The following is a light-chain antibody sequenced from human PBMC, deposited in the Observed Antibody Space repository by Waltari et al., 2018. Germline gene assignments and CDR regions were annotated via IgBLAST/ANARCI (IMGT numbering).Light chain of an antibody. CDR3: QVWDSNSDHYV. J-gene: IGLJ1*01. CDR2: NAG. Sequence: SYLLTQPPSVPVAPGQTARITCGGTNIGNLITIWYQQRPGQAPVPVIYNAGHRPSGNPERFSGSNSLHTATLTINGVEAGDEADYFCQVWDSNSDHYVFGTGTKVTVL. V-gene: IGLV3-21*02. CDR1: NIGNLI.